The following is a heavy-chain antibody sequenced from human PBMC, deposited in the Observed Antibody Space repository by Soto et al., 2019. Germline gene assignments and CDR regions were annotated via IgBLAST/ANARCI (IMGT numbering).Heavy chain of an antibody. Sequence: EVQLVESGGGLVKPGGSLRLSCVASGFRFSTYAMNWVRQAPGKGLEWVSSISMRSNYIYYADSVKGRFTISRDDAKNSLYLQMNSRKTEDTAVYFCTRPLLGTVTGTTNSCDEARYWGQGSLVTVSS. CDR2: ISMRSNYI. V-gene: IGHV3-21*01. CDR3: TRPLLGTVTGTTNSCDEARY. CDR1: GFRFSTYA. J-gene: IGHJ4*02. D-gene: IGHD2-2*01.